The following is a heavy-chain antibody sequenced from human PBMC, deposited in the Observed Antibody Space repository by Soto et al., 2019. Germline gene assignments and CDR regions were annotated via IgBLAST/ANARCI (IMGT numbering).Heavy chain of an antibody. V-gene: IGHV3-30*03. CDR2: ISYDGNNK. D-gene: IGHD1-26*01. CDR1: GFTFRNYG. Sequence: GGSLRLSCAASGFTFRNYGMHWVRQAPGKGLQWVAVISYDGNNKYYADSVKGRFTISRDNSKKTLSLQMNSLRAEDTAVYYCARWGNSGGDYYYYFGMDVWGQGTTVTVSS. CDR3: ARWGNSGGDYYYYFGMDV. J-gene: IGHJ6*02.